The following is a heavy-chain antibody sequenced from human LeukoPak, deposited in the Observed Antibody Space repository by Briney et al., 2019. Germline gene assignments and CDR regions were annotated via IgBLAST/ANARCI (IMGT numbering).Heavy chain of an antibody. Sequence: ASVKVSCKASGYTFTGYYMHWVRQAPGQGLEWMGWINPNSGGTNYAQKFQGRVTMTRDTSISTAYMELSRLRSDDTAVYYCATAQGYSSGWEFDYWGQGTLVTVSS. V-gene: IGHV1-2*02. CDR3: ATAQGYSSGWEFDY. CDR2: INPNSGGT. CDR1: GYTFTGYY. D-gene: IGHD6-19*01. J-gene: IGHJ4*02.